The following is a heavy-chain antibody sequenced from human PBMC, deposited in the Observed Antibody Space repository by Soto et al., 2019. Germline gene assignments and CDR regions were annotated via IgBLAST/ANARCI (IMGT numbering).Heavy chain of an antibody. CDR3: VGGYTSSVFDY. D-gene: IGHD6-6*01. CDR1: GFSFNTYT. V-gene: IGHV3-30-3*01. Sequence: GGSLRLSCAASGFSFNTYTMHWVRQAPVRGLEWVTFISFDGSSKYYADSVKGRFTISRDNSRNTLYLQMSTLRAEDTAVYYCVGGYTSSVFDYWGQGTQVTVSS. CDR2: ISFDGSSK. J-gene: IGHJ4*02.